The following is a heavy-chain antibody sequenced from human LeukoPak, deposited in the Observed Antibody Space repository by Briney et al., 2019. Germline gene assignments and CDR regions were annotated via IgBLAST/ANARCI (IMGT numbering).Heavy chain of an antibody. V-gene: IGHV1-3*01. J-gene: IGHJ5*02. D-gene: IGHD1-26*01. CDR3: ASSELLAVYNWFDP. Sequence: ASVKVSCKASGYTFTSYAMHWVRQAPGQRLEWMGWINAGNGNTKYSQKFQGRVTITRDTSASTAYMELNSLRSEDTAVYYCASSELLAVYNWFDPWGQGTLVTVSS. CDR1: GYTFTSYA. CDR2: INAGNGNT.